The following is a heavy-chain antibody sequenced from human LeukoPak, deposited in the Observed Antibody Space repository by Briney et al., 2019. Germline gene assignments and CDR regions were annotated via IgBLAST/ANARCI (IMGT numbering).Heavy chain of an antibody. D-gene: IGHD4-17*01. CDR1: GFTFSSHC. J-gene: IGHJ6*02. Sequence: GGSLRLSCAASGFTFSSHCMNWVRQAPGKGLEWVANIKQDGSEKNYVDSVKGRFTISRGNAKNSLYLQMNSLGVEDTAIYYCARDYGDSYHYGMDVWGQGTTVTVSS. CDR2: IKQDGSEK. V-gene: IGHV3-7*01. CDR3: ARDYGDSYHYGMDV.